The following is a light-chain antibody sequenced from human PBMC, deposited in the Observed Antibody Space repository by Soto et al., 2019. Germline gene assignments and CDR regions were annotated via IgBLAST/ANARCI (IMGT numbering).Light chain of an antibody. J-gene: IGKJ4*01. CDR3: QQAHSFPPT. V-gene: IGKV1D-12*01. Sequence: DILMTQSPSSVSASVGDRVTITCRASQDISSWLAWYQQRPGKAPRLLIYSFQSGVPSRFTGSGFGTDFTLTISSLRPEDFATYYCQQAHSFPPTFGGGTKVEIK. CDR1: QDISSW.